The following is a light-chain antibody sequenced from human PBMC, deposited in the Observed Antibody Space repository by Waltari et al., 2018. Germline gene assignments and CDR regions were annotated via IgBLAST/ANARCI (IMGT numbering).Light chain of an antibody. J-gene: IGKJ1*01. Sequence: EIVLTQSPGTLSLSPGERATLSCRASKSVSSSYLAWYQQKPGQAPRLLIYGASSRATGIPVRFSGSGSGTDFTLTISRLEPEDFAVYYCQQYGSSPQTFGQGTKVEIK. CDR3: QQYGSSPQT. CDR1: KSVSSSY. CDR2: GAS. V-gene: IGKV3-20*01.